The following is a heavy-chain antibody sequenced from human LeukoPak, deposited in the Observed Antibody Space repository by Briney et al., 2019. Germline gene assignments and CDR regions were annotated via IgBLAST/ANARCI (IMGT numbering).Heavy chain of an antibody. CDR1: GFTFSTSS. CDR2: ISFDGANK. Sequence: GGSLRLSCATSGFTFSTSSMHWVRPAPGKGLEWLAGISFDGANKFSGDSVKGRFSISRDNSKNTLYLQMNSLRLDDTAVYFCARGRAGIAAAGFDYWGQGTLVTVSS. V-gene: IGHV3-30*04. D-gene: IGHD6-13*01. J-gene: IGHJ4*02. CDR3: ARGRAGIAAAGFDY.